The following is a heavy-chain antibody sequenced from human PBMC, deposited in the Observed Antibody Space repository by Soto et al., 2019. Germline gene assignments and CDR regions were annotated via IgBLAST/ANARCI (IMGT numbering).Heavy chain of an antibody. CDR2: IHYSGST. CDR3: ARLSFGDPMGFDP. D-gene: IGHD3-10*01. V-gene: IGHV4-59*08. CDR1: GVSISTYY. Sequence: TAETLSLTCTISGVSISTYYWSWIRQSPGKGLEWIGYIHYSGSTNYNPSLKSRLTISLDTTKNQFSLKLSSVTAADTAVYYCARLSFGDPMGFDPWGQGTLVTVSS. J-gene: IGHJ5*02.